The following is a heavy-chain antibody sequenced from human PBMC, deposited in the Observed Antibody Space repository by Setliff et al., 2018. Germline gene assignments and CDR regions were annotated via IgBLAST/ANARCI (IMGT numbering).Heavy chain of an antibody. CDR1: GGSISSYY. CDR3: AREGYYNFWSGFMDV. V-gene: IGHV4-59*01. J-gene: IGHJ6*02. D-gene: IGHD3-3*01. CDR2: IYYSGST. Sequence: SETLSLTCTVSGGSISSYYWSWIRQPPGKGLEWIGYIYYSGSTNYNPSLKSRVTISVDTSKNQFSPKLSSVTAADTAVYYCAREGYYNFWSGFMDVWGQGTTVTVSS.